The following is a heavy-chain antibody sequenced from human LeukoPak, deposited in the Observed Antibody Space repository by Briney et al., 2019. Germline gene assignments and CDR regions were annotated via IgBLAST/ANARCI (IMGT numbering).Heavy chain of an antibody. J-gene: IGHJ4*02. Sequence: VASVKVSCKASGYTFTGYYMHWVRQAPGQGLEWMGWINPNSGGTNYAQKFQGRVTMTRDTSISTAYMELSRLRSDDTAVYYCARDLPTRSSGWYRYWGQGTLVTVSS. CDR2: INPNSGGT. CDR3: ARDLPTRSSGWYRY. D-gene: IGHD6-19*01. CDR1: GYTFTGYY. V-gene: IGHV1-2*02.